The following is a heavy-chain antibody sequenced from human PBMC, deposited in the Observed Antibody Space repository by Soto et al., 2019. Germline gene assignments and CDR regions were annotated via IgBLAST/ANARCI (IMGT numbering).Heavy chain of an antibody. CDR1: GYTFTSYA. V-gene: IGHV1-3*01. D-gene: IGHD3-9*01. J-gene: IGHJ5*02. Sequence: ASVKVSCKASGYTFTSYAMHWVRQAPVQSLEWMGWINAGNGNTKYSQKFQGRVTITRDTSASTAYMELSSLRSEDTAVYYFARAQPYFDWLSGHNWFHTWGQGTLVTVSS. CDR3: ARAQPYFDWLSGHNWFHT. CDR2: INAGNGNT.